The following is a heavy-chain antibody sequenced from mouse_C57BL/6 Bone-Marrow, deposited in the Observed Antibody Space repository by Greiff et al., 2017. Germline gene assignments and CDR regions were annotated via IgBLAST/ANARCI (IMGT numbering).Heavy chain of an antibody. CDR1: GYTFTSYG. CDR3: AWTVLLYYYAMDY. J-gene: IGHJ4*01. CDR2: IYPRSGNT. D-gene: IGHD1-1*01. Sequence: QVQLKQSGAELARPGASVKLSCKASGYTFTSYGLSWVKQRTGQGLEWIGEIYPRSGNTYYNEKFKGKATLTADKSSSTAYMELRSLTSEDSAVYFCAWTVLLYYYAMDYWGQGTSVTVSS. V-gene: IGHV1-81*01.